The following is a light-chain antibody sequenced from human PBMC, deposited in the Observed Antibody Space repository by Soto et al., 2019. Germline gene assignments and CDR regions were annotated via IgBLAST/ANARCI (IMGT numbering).Light chain of an antibody. CDR1: SSDVGSYNL. CDR2: EGN. J-gene: IGLJ1*01. CDR3: CSYAGSSTLYV. Sequence: QSVLTQPASVSGSPGQSITISCTGTSSDVGSYNLVSWYQQHPAKAPKLMIYEGNRRPSGVSNRFSGSKSGNTASLTISGLQAEDEADYYCCSYAGSSTLYVFGTGTQLTVL. V-gene: IGLV2-23*01.